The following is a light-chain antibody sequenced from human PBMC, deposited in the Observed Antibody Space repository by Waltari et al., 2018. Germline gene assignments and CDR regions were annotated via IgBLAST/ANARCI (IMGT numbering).Light chain of an antibody. J-gene: IGLJ3*02. CDR2: GTS. CDR1: GSTTGAASD. Sequence: QSVLTQPPSVSGAPGQKVTISSTASGSTTGAASDVPWYQQLPRAAPKLLIYGTSSRPLGVPDRFFGSTSGTSASLAITGLQAEDEADYYCQSYDTTLSVVFGGGTKLTVL. CDR3: QSYDTTLSVV. V-gene: IGLV1-40*01.